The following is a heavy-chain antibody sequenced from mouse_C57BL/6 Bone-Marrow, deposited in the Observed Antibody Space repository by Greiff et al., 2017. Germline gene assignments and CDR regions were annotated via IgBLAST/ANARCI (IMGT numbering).Heavy chain of an antibody. D-gene: IGHD2-14*01. CDR1: GFNIKDDY. J-gene: IGHJ1*03. CDR2: IDPENGDT. CDR3: TVYDGWYFDV. V-gene: IGHV14-4*01. Sequence: VQLQQSGAELVRPGASVKLSCTASGFNIKDDYMHWVKQRPEQGLEWIGWIDPENGDTEYASKFQGKATITAYTSSNTAYLQLSSLTSEDTAVYYCTVYDGWYFDVWGTGTTVTVSS.